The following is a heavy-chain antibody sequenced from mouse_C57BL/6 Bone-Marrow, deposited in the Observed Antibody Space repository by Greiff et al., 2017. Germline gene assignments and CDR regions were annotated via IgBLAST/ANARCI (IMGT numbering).Heavy chain of an antibody. CDR2: IYPRSGNT. J-gene: IGHJ3*01. CDR3: ARSPPLSGFAY. V-gene: IGHV1-81*01. CDR1: GYTFTSYG. Sequence: VQLQESGAELARPGASVKLSCKASGYTFTSYGISWVKQRTGQGLEWIGEIYPRSGNTYYNEKFKGKATLTADKSSSTAYMELRSLTSEDSAVYFCARSPPLSGFAYWGQGTLVTVSA.